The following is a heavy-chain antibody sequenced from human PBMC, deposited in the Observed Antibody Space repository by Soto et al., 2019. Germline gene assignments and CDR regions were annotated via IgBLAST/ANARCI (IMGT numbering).Heavy chain of an antibody. CDR3: AKATYYYDSSDSQLDY. D-gene: IGHD3-22*01. J-gene: IGHJ4*02. CDR1: GFTFSSDA. CDR2: ISGSGGST. Sequence: GSLRLSCAASGFTFSSDAMSWVRQAPGKGLEWVSAISGSGGSTYYADSVKGRFTISRDNSKNTLYLQMNSLRAEDTAVYYCAKATYYYDSSDSQLDYWGQGTLVTVSS. V-gene: IGHV3-23*01.